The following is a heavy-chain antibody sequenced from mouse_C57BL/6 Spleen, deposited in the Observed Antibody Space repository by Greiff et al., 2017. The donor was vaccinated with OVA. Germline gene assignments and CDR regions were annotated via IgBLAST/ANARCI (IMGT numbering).Heavy chain of an antibody. J-gene: IGHJ1*03. CDR2: IDPETGGT. D-gene: IGHD2-4*01. Sequence: SGAELVRPGASVTLSCKASGYTFTDYEMHWVKQTPVHGLEWIGAIDPETGGTAYNQKFKGKAILTADKSSSTAYMELRSLTSEDSAVYYCTRLGTMIKYFDVWGTGTTVTVSS. CDR1: GYTFTDYE. V-gene: IGHV1-15*01. CDR3: TRLGTMIKYFDV.